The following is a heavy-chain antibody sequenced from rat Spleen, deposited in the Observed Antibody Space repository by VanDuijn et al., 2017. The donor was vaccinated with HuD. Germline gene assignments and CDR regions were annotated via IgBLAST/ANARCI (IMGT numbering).Heavy chain of an antibody. D-gene: IGHD1-12*02. CDR3: AKGLDGAYYRFVMDV. Sequence: EVQLVESGGCLVQPGRALKLSCAASGFTFSSFAMAWVHQAPTKGLEWVASITNASGRTYYPDSVKGRFTISRNNAEDTVYLQMNSLRSEDTATYYCAKGLDGAYYRFVMDVWGQGASVTVSS. J-gene: IGHJ4*01. CDR1: GFTFSSFA. V-gene: IGHV5S13*01. CDR2: ITNASGRT.